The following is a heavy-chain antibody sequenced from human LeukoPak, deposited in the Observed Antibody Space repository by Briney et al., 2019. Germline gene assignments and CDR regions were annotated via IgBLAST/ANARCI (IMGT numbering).Heavy chain of an antibody. J-gene: IGHJ5*02. CDR2: INHSGST. CDR3: ARGQTWFGINWFDP. Sequence: SETLSLTCAVYGGSFSGYYWSWIRQPPGKGLEWIGEINHSGSTNYNPPLKSRVTISVDTSKNQFSLKLSSVTAADTAVYYCARGQTWFGINWFDPWGQGTLVTVSS. D-gene: IGHD3-10*01. CDR1: GGSFSGYY. V-gene: IGHV4-34*01.